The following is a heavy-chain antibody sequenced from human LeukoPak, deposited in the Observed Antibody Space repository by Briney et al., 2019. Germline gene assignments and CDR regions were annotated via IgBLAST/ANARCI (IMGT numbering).Heavy chain of an antibody. J-gene: IGHJ4*02. D-gene: IGHD4-17*01. Sequence: PSETLSLTCTVSGGSISSYYWSWIRQPPGKGLEWIGYIYYSGSTNYNPYLKSRVTISVDTSKNQFSLKLSSVTAADTAVYYCARVRYGAKIFDYWGQGTLVTVSS. CDR2: IYYSGST. CDR3: ARVRYGAKIFDY. V-gene: IGHV4-59*01. CDR1: GGSISSYY.